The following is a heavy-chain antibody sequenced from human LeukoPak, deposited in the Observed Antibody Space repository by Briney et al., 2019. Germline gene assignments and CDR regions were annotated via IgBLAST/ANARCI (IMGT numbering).Heavy chain of an antibody. CDR1: GGSFSDYF. D-gene: IGHD2-2*01. J-gene: IGHJ6*02. CDR2: INHSGRT. V-gene: IGHV4-34*01. CDR3: ARDVVVVPAAIHYGMDV. Sequence: SETLSLTCAVYGGSFSDYFWGWIRQPPGKGLEWIGEINHSGRTYYNPSLKSRVTISVDTSKNQFSLNLSSVTAADTAVYYCARDVVVVPAAIHYGMDVWGQGTTVSVSS.